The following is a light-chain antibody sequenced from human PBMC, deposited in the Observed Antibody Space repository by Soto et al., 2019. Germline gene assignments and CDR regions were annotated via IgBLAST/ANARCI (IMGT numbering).Light chain of an antibody. V-gene: IGLV2-14*01. J-gene: IGLJ2*01. CDR3: LSYASSNTLL. CDR1: SSDIGGYNY. CDR2: EVS. Sequence: QSVLTQPDSVSGSPGQSIAISCTGTSSDIGGYNYVSWYQQHPGRAPKLIIFEVSNRPSGVSNRFSGSKSGNTASLTISGLQPEDEADYYCLSYASSNTLLFGGGTKLTVL.